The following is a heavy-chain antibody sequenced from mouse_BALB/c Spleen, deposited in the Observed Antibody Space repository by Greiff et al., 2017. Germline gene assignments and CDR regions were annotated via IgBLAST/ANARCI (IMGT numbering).Heavy chain of an antibody. D-gene: IGHD1-1*01. CDR1: GYTFTSYW. CDR2: IDPSDSET. V-gene: IGHV1-69*02. CDR3: ARSDYGSRGSYYAMDY. Sequence: QVQLQQPGAELVKPGAPVKLSCKASGYTFTSYWMNWVKQRPGRGLEWIGRIDPSDSETHYNQKFKDKATLTVDKSSSTAYIQLSSLTSEDSAVYYCARSDYGSRGSYYAMDYWGQGTSVTVSS. J-gene: IGHJ4*01.